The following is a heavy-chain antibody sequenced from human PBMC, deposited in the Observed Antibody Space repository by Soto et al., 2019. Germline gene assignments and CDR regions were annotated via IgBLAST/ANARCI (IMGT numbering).Heavy chain of an antibody. V-gene: IGHV1-69*13. D-gene: IGHD3-10*01. CDR3: AREDNGSGNFYYYHGMDV. CDR2: IIPIFGTA. CDR1: GGTFSSYA. J-gene: IGHJ6*02. Sequence: SVKVSCKASGGTFSSYAISWWRHAPGQGLEWMGGIIPIFGTANYAQKFQGRVTITADESTSTAYMELSSLRSEDTAVYYCAREDNGSGNFYYYHGMDVWGQGTTVTVSS.